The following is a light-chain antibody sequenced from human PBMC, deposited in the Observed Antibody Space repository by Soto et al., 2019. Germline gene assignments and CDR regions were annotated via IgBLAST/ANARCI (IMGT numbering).Light chain of an antibody. CDR1: SSDVGAYNS. Sequence: QSALTQPASVSGSPGQSITISCTGTSSDVGAYNSVSWYHQHPGRAPKLIIYDVLNRPSGVSNRFSGSKSGNTASLTISGLQAEDEADYYCSSYTDTSAYVFGTGTKLTVL. CDR2: DVL. CDR3: SSYTDTSAYV. V-gene: IGLV2-14*03. J-gene: IGLJ1*01.